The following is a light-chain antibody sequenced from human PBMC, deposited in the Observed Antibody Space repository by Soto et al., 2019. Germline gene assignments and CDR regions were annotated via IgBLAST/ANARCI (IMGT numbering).Light chain of an antibody. V-gene: IGKV3D-20*02. Sequence: EIVLTQSPGTLSLSPGETATLSCRASQTIGRNYLAWYQQKPGQAPRLLIFSTSTRATGIPERFSGGGSGTDFTLTISSLEPEDSAVYYCQQRHMWPITFGQGTRLEIK. CDR1: QTIGRNY. J-gene: IGKJ5*01. CDR3: QQRHMWPIT. CDR2: STS.